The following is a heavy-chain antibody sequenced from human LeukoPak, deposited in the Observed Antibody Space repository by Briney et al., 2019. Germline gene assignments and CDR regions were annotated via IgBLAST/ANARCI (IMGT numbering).Heavy chain of an antibody. J-gene: IGHJ3*02. D-gene: IGHD1-26*01. CDR3: ARDEVVGAPDAFDI. CDR1: GFTFSSYA. V-gene: IGHV3-30*04. CDR2: ISYDGSNK. Sequence: GGSLRLSCAASGFTFSSYAMHWVRQAPGKGLEWVAVISYDGSNKYYADSVKGRFTISRDNSKNTLYLQMNSLRAEDTAVYYCARDEVVGAPDAFDIWGQGTMVTVSS.